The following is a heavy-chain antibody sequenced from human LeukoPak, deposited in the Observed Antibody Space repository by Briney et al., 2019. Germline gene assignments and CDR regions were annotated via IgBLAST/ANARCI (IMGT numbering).Heavy chain of an antibody. Sequence: SETLSLTCTVSGGSIRNYYWSWIRQPPGKGLEWIGTIHYSGSTYYNPSLKSRVTISVDTSKNQFSLKLSSVTAADTAVYYCARDRGNYGSGSGFDYWGQGNLVTVSS. D-gene: IGHD3-10*01. CDR2: IHYSGST. CDR3: ARDRGNYGSGSGFDY. CDR1: GGSIRNYY. V-gene: IGHV4-39*07. J-gene: IGHJ4*02.